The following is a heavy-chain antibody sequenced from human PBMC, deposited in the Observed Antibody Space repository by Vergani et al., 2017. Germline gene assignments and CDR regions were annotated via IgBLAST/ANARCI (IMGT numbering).Heavy chain of an antibody. CDR2: IKQDGSEK. CDR3: ARTLSGYDRLWFGEDKRYFDL. J-gene: IGHJ2*01. D-gene: IGHD3-10*01. Sequence: EVQLVESGGGLVQPGGSLRLSCAASGFTFSSYWMSWVRQAPGKGLEWVANIKQDGSEKYYLDSVKGRFTISRDNAKNSLYLQMTSLRAEDTAVYYCARTLSGYDRLWFGEDKRYFDLWGRGTLVTVSS. V-gene: IGHV3-7*01. CDR1: GFTFSSYW.